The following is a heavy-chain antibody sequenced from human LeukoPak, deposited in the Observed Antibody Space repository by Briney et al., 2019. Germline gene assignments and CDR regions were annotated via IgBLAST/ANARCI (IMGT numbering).Heavy chain of an antibody. CDR3: ARGLWVDTAMTHFDY. CDR2: IYYSGST. V-gene: IGHV4-59*01. Sequence: PSETLSLTCTVSGGSISSYYWSWIRQPPGKGLEWIGYIYYSGSTNYNPSLKSRVTISVDTSKNQFSLKLSSVTAADTAVYYCARGLWVDTAMTHFDYWGQGTLVTVSS. CDR1: GGSISSYY. J-gene: IGHJ4*02. D-gene: IGHD5-18*01.